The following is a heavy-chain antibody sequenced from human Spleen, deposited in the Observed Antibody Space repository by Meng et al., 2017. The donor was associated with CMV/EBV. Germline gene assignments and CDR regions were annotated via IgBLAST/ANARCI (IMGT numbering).Heavy chain of an antibody. CDR1: TFTRYA. J-gene: IGHJ3*02. CDR2: INTSTESP. Sequence: TFTRYAMNWVRQAPGQGLEWMGWINTSTESPTYAQGFTGRFVFSLNTSVSTAYLQISSLKPDDTAVYYCARGDYYDSRGYYPHAFHIWGQGTMVTVSS. D-gene: IGHD3-22*01. CDR3: ARGDYYDSRGYYPHAFHI. V-gene: IGHV7-4-1*02.